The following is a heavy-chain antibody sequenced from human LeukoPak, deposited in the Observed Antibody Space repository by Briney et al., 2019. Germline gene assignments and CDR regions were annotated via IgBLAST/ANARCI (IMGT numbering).Heavy chain of an antibody. J-gene: IGHJ6*03. CDR3: AKGLRTGVGPYMGYHYYMDV. CDR1: GFTFSSYA. V-gene: IGHV3-23*01. Sequence: GRSLRLSCAASGFTFSSYAMSWVRQAPGKGLKWVSTINDNGAGTYYADSVKGRFTISRDNSYNTVSLQMNSLRDEDTGVYFCAKGLRTGVGPYMGYHYYMDVWGKGATVTVSS. CDR2: INDNGAGT. D-gene: IGHD3-16*01.